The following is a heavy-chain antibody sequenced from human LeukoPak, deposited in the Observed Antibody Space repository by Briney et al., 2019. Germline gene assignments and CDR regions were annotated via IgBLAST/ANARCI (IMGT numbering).Heavy chain of an antibody. V-gene: IGHV4-34*01. D-gene: IGHD6-6*01. CDR1: GGSFSGLY. J-gene: IGHJ4*02. Sequence: SETLSLTCAVSGGSFSGLYWSWIRQPPGGGLEWIADINHSGTTNYNPSLKSRVTISVDTSKNQFSLNLKSMTAADTAVYYCTRQYSSSYYSDYWGQGTLVTVSS. CDR2: INHSGTT. CDR3: TRQYSSSYYSDY.